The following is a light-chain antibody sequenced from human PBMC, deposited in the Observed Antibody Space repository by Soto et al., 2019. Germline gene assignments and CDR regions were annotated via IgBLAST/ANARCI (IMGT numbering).Light chain of an antibody. CDR3: QQYNNWPLT. J-gene: IGKJ4*01. V-gene: IGKV3-15*01. CDR2: GAS. CDR1: QSVSSK. Sequence: EIVMTQSPGTLSVSPGERATLSSRASQSVSSKLAWYQQKPGQAPRLLIYGASTGATGIPARFSGSGSGTEFTLTISSLQSEDFAVYYCQQYNNWPLTFGGGTKVEIK.